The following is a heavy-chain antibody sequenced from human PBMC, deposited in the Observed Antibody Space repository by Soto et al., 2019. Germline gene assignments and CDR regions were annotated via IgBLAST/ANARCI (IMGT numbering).Heavy chain of an antibody. CDR3: ARGDFYDTSGPFSDAFDI. CDR2: IKPDGSEK. Sequence: GGALRLSCAASGFIFSSYWMSWVRQAPGKGLEWVANIKPDGSEKYYVDSVKGRFAMSRDNAKNSLYLQMNRLRAEDTAVYYCARGDFYDTSGPFSDAFDIWGQGTMVTVSS. J-gene: IGHJ3*02. D-gene: IGHD3-22*01. CDR1: GFIFSSYW. V-gene: IGHV3-7*04.